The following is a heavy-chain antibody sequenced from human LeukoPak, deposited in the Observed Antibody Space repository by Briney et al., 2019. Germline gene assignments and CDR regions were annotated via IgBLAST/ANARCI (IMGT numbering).Heavy chain of an antibody. CDR2: ISGSGGST. V-gene: IGHV3-23*01. J-gene: IGHJ1*01. Sequence: GGSLSLSCAPSGFTFTSKFMSWVRQAPRNGREWVSAISGSGGSTYYADYVKGRFTISRDNSKNTLYLQMNSLRAEDTAVYYCAKYCSGGSCYGPEYFQHWGQGTLVTVSS. D-gene: IGHD2-15*01. CDR3: AKYCSGGSCYGPEYFQH. CDR1: GFTFTSKF.